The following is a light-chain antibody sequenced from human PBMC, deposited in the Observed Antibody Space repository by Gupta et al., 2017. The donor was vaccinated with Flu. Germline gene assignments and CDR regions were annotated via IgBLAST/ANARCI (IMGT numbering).Light chain of an antibody. CDR3: MQDLQTPKT. CDR2: LGS. J-gene: IGKJ2*01. Sequence: IVMTQPPLSLPVTPGGPASTSCRSSQSLLHSNGYNYLDWYLQKPGQSPQLLIYLGSNRASGIPDRFSGSGSGTDFTLKISRVEAEDVGVYYCMQDLQTPKTFGQGTKLEIK. V-gene: IGKV2-28*01. CDR1: QSLLHSNGYNY.